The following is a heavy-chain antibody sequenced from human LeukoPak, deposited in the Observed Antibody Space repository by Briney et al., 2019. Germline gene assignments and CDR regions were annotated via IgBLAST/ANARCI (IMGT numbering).Heavy chain of an antibody. CDR2: GGST. Sequence: GGSTSYAQKFQGRVTMTRDTSTSTVYMELSSLRSEDTAVYYCARGAVFYYYDSSGAYYFDYWGQGTLVTVSS. CDR3: ARGAVFYYYDSSGAYYFDY. D-gene: IGHD3-22*01. J-gene: IGHJ4*02. V-gene: IGHV1-46*01.